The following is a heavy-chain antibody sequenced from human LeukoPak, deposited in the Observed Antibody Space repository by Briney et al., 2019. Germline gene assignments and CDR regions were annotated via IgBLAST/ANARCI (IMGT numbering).Heavy chain of an antibody. CDR2: IYTSGST. Sequence: SETLSLTCTVSGGSISSSYYWSWIRQPAGQGLEWIGRIYTSGSTNYNPSLKSRVTMSVDTSKNQFSLKLSSVTAADTAVYYCARGGPRGDYLNYWGQGTLVTVSS. V-gene: IGHV4-4*07. CDR3: ARGGPRGDYLNY. CDR1: GGSISSSYY. D-gene: IGHD3-16*01. J-gene: IGHJ4*02.